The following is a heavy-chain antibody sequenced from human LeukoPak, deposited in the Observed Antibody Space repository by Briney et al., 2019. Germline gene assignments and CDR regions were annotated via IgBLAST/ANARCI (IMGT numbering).Heavy chain of an antibody. J-gene: IGHJ6*02. Sequence: GGSLRLSCIASGFIFSNYAMSWVRQAPGKGLEWVSIITGSGGGSYYADSVKGRFTLSRDNSKNTLYLQMNSLRAEDTAVYYCARDFYWNYDYYYYGMDVWGQGTTVTVSS. CDR3: ARDFYWNYDYYYYGMDV. V-gene: IGHV3-23*01. D-gene: IGHD1-7*01. CDR1: GFIFSNYA. CDR2: ITGSGGGS.